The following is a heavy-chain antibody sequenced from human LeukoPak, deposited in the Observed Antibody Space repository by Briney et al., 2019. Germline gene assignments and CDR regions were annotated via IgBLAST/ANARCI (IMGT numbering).Heavy chain of an antibody. CDR2: INPNGGHT. J-gene: IGHJ4*02. V-gene: IGHV1-46*01. CDR1: GFTFIGNY. CDR3: ARSKDNRGYDVRHLDY. D-gene: IGHD2-2*01. Sequence: ASVKVSCKTGGFTFIGNYLHWVRQAPGQGLEWMGMINPNGGHTEYAKDFQDRVTMTRDMSTSTVYMELSSLRSEDTAVFYCARSKDNRGYDVRHLDYWGQGTLVTVSS.